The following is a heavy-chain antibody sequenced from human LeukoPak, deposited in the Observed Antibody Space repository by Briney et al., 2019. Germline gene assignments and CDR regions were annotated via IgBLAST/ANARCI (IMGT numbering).Heavy chain of an antibody. D-gene: IGHD1-26*01. CDR3: ATNPRSFVGAPFDY. CDR1: GYTLTELS. Sequence: ASVKVSCKVSGYTLTELSMHWVRQAPGKGLEWMGGFDPEDGETIYAQKFQGRVTMTEDTSTDTAYMELSSLRSEDTAVYYCATNPRSFVGAPFDYWGQGTLVTVSS. CDR2: FDPEDGET. V-gene: IGHV1-24*01. J-gene: IGHJ4*02.